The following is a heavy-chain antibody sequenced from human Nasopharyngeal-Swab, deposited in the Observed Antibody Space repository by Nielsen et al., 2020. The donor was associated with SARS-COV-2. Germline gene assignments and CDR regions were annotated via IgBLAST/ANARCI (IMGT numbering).Heavy chain of an antibody. D-gene: IGHD3-10*01. V-gene: IGHV3-21*04. J-gene: IGHJ1*01. Sequence: GESLKISCVGSGFTFSAYTINWVRQAPGKGLEWVSSISSSGTSTHYAESVKGRFAISRDNAKSSVFLQMNSLRAEDTAVYYCAKDRGVLSMVLRFQHWGQGTLVTVSS. CDR2: ISSSGTST. CDR1: GFTFSAYT. CDR3: AKDRGVLSMVLRFQH.